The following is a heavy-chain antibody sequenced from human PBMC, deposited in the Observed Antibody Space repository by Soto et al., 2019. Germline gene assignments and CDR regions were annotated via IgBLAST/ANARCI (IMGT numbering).Heavy chain of an antibody. J-gene: IGHJ5*02. Sequence: TLSRTCAVSGGSISSGGYSWSWIRQPPGKGLEWIGYIYHSGSTYYNPSLKSRVTISVDRSKNQFSLKLSSVTAADTAVYYCARGETGYCSSTSCPYNWFDPWGQGTLVTVSS. CDR2: IYHSGST. D-gene: IGHD2-2*01. CDR3: ARGETGYCSSTSCPYNWFDP. CDR1: GGSISSGGYS. V-gene: IGHV4-30-2*01.